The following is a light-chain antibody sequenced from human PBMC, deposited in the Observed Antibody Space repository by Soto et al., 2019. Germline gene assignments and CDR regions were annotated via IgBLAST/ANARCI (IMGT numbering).Light chain of an antibody. J-gene: IGKJ2*01. CDR1: QSISTW. CDR2: KAS. Sequence: IQMTQSPSTLSASVGDRVTITCRASQSISTWLAWYQQKPWKAPNLLIYKASNLESGVPSRFSGSGSGTKFTLTISGLQRDDFATYYCQQYETYYTFGQGTKLEIK. CDR3: QQYETYYT. V-gene: IGKV1-5*03.